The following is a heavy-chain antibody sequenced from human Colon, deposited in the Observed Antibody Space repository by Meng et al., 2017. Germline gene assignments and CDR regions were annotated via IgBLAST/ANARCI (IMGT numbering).Heavy chain of an antibody. CDR1: GFPFSNYW. V-gene: IGHV3-7*01. J-gene: IGHJ3*02. D-gene: IGHD1-26*01. CDR3: THPLIVGAVNALDI. CDR2: INQDASSK. Sequence: GESLKISCAASGFPFSNYWMSWVRQAPGKGLEWVANINQDASSKDYVASVKGRFTISRDNAKNSLYLQMNSLRAEDTAVYYCTHPLIVGAVNALDIWGPGTMVTVSS.